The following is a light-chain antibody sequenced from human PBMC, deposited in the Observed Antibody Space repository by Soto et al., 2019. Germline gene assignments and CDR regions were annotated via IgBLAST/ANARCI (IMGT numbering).Light chain of an antibody. V-gene: IGKV1-5*03. CDR2: KAS. CDR1: QSISSW. CDR3: QHYNTYPWT. Sequence: DIQMTQSPSILSASVGDRVTLTCRASQSISSWLAWYPQKPGKAPNLLIHKASHLESGVPSRFSGSGSGTEFTLTISSLQPGDFATYYCQHYNTYPWTFGQGTKVDIK. J-gene: IGKJ1*01.